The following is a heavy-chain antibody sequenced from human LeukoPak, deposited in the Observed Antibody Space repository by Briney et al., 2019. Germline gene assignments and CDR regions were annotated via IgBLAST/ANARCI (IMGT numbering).Heavy chain of an antibody. CDR1: EFSFSDYY. V-gene: IGHV3-11*01. D-gene: IGHD2-8*02. CDR2: IGSSGSTI. J-gene: IGHJ4*02. CDR3: XXXXXXXXXXXSSALLLVGFDY. Sequence: PGGSLRLSCAASEFSFSDYYMSWIRQAPGKGLEWISYIGSSGSTIYYADSVKGRFTISRDNAKNSLYLQMNSLRAEDTALYYXXXXXXXXXXXXSSALLLVGFDYWGQGTLVTVSS.